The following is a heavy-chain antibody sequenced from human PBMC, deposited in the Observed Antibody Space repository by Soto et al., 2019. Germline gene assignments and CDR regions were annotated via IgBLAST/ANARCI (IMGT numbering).Heavy chain of an antibody. V-gene: IGHV3-33*01. CDR3: ARDVAEYDSSRNYFDY. D-gene: IGHD3-22*01. J-gene: IGHJ4*02. Sequence: QVQLVESGGGVVQPGRSLRLSCAASGFTFSSYGMHWVRQAPGKGLEWVAVIWYDGSNKYYADSVKGRFTISRDNSKNXLYLQMNSLRAEDTAVYYCARDVAEYDSSRNYFDYWGQGTLVTVSS. CDR2: IWYDGSNK. CDR1: GFTFSSYG.